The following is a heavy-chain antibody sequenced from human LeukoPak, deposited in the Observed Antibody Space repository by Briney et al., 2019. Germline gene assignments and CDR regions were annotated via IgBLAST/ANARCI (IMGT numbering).Heavy chain of an antibody. J-gene: IGHJ4*02. V-gene: IGHV3-48*03. CDR3: ARRGPPDFDY. Sequence: PGGSLRLSCVASGFMFSNYDMKWVRQAPGKGLEWISCVRTSGETTYCADSVKGRFSISRDNAQNSLYLQMNSLRDEDTAVYYCARRGPPDFDYWGQGTLVTVSS. CDR2: VRTSGETT. CDR1: GFMFSNYD.